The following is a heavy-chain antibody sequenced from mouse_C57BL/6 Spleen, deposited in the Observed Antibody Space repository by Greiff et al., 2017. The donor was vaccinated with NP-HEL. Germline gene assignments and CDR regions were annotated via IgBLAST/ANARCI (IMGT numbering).Heavy chain of an antibody. D-gene: IGHD1-1*01. CDR2: INYDGSST. CDR3: ARDLPYYGSSYHYAMDY. Sequence: DVHLVESEGGLVQPGSSMKLSCTASGFTFSDYYMAWVRQVPEKGLEWVANINYDGSSTYYLDSLKSRFIISRDNAKNILYLQMSSLKSEDTATYYCARDLPYYGSSYHYAMDYWGQGTSVTVSS. V-gene: IGHV5-16*01. CDR1: GFTFSDYY. J-gene: IGHJ4*01.